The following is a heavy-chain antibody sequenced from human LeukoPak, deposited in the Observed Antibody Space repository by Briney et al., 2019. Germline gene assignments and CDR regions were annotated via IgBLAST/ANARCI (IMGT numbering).Heavy chain of an antibody. CDR1: GYTFTSYY. Sequence: GASVKVSCKASGYTFTSYYMHCGRQAPGQGLEWRGIINPSGGSTTNAQKFQGRVTMTRDTSTRTVYMELRSLRSEDTAVYYCASGSYYYFDYWGQGTLVPVSS. D-gene: IGHD1-26*01. CDR2: INPSGGST. CDR3: ASGSYYYFDY. V-gene: IGHV1-46*03. J-gene: IGHJ4*02.